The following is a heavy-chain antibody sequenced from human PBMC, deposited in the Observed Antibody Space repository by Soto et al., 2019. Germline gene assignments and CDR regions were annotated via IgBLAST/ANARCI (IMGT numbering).Heavy chain of an antibody. CDR2: TNWNGATT. CDR1: GFTFDEYS. Sequence: EVQLVVSGGGVVRPGGSMRLSCTASGFTFDEYSMTWVRQIPGKGLEWVSTTNWNGATTAYADSVRGRFTISRDNAKNSLYLQLDTVTAEDTAFYHCARDSDDSTGYYDYWGQGTLVTVSS. V-gene: IGHV3-20*01. CDR3: ARDSDDSTGYYDY. J-gene: IGHJ4*02. D-gene: IGHD4-4*01.